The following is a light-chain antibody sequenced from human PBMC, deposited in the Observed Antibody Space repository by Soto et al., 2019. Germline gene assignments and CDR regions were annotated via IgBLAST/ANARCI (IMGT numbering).Light chain of an antibody. CDR1: NIGDKR. CDR3: QVWDIMTDNYV. CDR2: YDS. Sequence: SYELTQPPSVSVAPEKTTTITCGGNNIGDKRVHWYRQKPGQAPVLLISYDSERPSGIPERFSGSNSGNTATLTISRVEAGDEADYYCQVWDIMTDNYVFGGGTKLTVL. J-gene: IGLJ1*01. V-gene: IGLV3-21*04.